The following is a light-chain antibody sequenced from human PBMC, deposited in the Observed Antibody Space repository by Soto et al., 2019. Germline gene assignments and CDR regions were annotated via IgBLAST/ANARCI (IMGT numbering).Light chain of an antibody. J-gene: IGKJ1*01. CDR3: LHDSLSPWT. CDR2: AAS. V-gene: IGKV3-20*01. CDR1: QTISKSY. Sequence: EIVLTQSPGTLSLSPGERATLSCRASQTISKSYIAWYQQKSGQAPRLLVYAASSRAAGIPERFSGSGSGTDFTLIISRLEPEDFGVYYCLHDSLSPWTFGQGTKVEIK.